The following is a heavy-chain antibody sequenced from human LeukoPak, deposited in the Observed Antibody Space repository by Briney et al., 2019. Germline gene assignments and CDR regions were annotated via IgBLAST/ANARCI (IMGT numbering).Heavy chain of an antibody. CDR2: INTNTGNP. D-gene: IGHD6-13*01. CDR1: GYTFTSYA. CDR3: ARSKYSSSEWEKTTNDY. Sequence: GASVKVACKASGYTFTSYAMNWVRQAPGQGLEWMGWINTNTGNPTYAQGFTGRFVFSLDTSVSTAYLQISSLKAEDTAVYYCARSKYSSSEWEKTTNDYWGQGTLVTVSS. V-gene: IGHV7-4-1*02. J-gene: IGHJ4*02.